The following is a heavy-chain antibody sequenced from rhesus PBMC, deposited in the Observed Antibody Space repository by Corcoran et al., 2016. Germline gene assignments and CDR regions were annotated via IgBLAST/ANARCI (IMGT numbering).Heavy chain of an antibody. CDR2: IGGNSGNT. CDR1: GASISGYY. Sequence: QVQLQESGPGLVTPSETLSLTCAVSGASISGYYWNWIRQPPGKGLEGIGYIGGNSGNTYDQPAHKGRATITTDTSKKQVSRKVSSVTAADTAVYYCARLERSWTDDYWGQGVLVTVSS. V-gene: IGHV4-165*02. J-gene: IGHJ4*01. CDR3: ARLERSWTDDY. D-gene: IGHD1-14*01.